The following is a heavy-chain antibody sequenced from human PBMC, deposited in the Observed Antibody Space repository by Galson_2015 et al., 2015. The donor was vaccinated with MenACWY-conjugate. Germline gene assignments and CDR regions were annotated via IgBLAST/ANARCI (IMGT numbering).Heavy chain of an antibody. CDR1: GFTFSSYW. V-gene: IGHV3-74*01. CDR2: INSDGSST. CDR3: ARAGGYSYGY. J-gene: IGHJ4*02. D-gene: IGHD5-18*01. Sequence: SLRLSCAASGFTFSSYWTHWVRQAPGKGLVWVSRINSDGSSTSYADSVKGRSSISRDNAKNTLYLQMNSLRAEDTAVYYCARAGGYSYGYWGQGTLVTVSS.